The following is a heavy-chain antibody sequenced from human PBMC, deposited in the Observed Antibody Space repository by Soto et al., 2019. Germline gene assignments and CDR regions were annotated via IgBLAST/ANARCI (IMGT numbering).Heavy chain of an antibody. Sequence: QVQLQELGPGLVKPSQTLSLTCTVSGGSISSGDYYWSWIRQPPGKGLEWIGYIYYSGSTYYNPSLKSRVTISVDTSKTQFSLKLSSVTAADTAVYYCARDPVTDDGGRGFDIWGQGTMVTVSS. CDR3: ARDPVTDDGGRGFDI. D-gene: IGHD4-4*01. V-gene: IGHV4-30-4*01. CDR1: GGSISSGDYY. CDR2: IYYSGST. J-gene: IGHJ3*02.